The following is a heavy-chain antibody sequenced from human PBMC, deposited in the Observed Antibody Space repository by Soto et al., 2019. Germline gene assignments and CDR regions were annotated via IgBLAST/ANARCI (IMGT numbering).Heavy chain of an antibody. Sequence: PGGSLRLSCASSGFTFSSYWMSLVRQAPGKGLEWVANIKQDGSEKYYVDSVKGRFTISRDNAKNSLYLQMNSLRAEDTAVYYCASSVVDAFDIWGQGTMVTVSS. CDR2: IKQDGSEK. CDR3: ASSVVDAFDI. D-gene: IGHD2-15*01. J-gene: IGHJ3*02. V-gene: IGHV3-7*01. CDR1: GFTFSSYW.